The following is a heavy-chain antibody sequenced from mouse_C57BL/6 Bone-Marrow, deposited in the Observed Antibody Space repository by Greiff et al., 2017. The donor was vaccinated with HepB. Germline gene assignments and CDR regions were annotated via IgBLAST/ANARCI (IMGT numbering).Heavy chain of an antibody. CDR3: ARSPHYYGSSYRFAY. J-gene: IGHJ3*01. CDR2: ISYDGSN. Sequence: DVKLQESGPGLVKPSQSLSLTCSVTGYSITSGYYWNWIRQFPGNKLEWMGYISYDGSNNYNPSLKNRISITRDTSKNQFFLKLNSVTTEDTATYYCARSPHYYGSSYRFAYWGQGTLVTVSA. CDR1: GYSITSGYY. V-gene: IGHV3-6*01. D-gene: IGHD1-1*01.